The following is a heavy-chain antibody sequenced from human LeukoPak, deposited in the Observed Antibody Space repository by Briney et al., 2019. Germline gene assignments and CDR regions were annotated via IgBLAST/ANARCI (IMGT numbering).Heavy chain of an antibody. Sequence: PSETLSLICSVSGRSFSNYYWSWIRQPAGKGLEWIGRIYTSGSTNYNPSLKSRVTMSVDTSQKEVSLTLTSMTAADTAVYFCARGSGSYRPLYFFDYWGQGTLVTVSS. CDR3: ARGSGSYRPLYFFDY. V-gene: IGHV4-4*07. D-gene: IGHD1-26*01. CDR2: IYTSGST. J-gene: IGHJ4*02. CDR1: GRSFSNYY.